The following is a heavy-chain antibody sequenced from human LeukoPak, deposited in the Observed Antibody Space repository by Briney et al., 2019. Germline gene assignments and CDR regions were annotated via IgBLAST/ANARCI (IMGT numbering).Heavy chain of an antibody. CDR1: GGSISSYY. Sequence: SETLSLTCTVSGGSISSYYWSWIRQPPGKGLEWIGYIYYSGSTNYNPSLKSRVTISVDTSKDQFSLKLSSVTAADTAVYYCAGHLRRGAFDIWGQGTMVTVSS. D-gene: IGHD4-17*01. CDR2: IYYSGST. CDR3: AGHLRRGAFDI. J-gene: IGHJ3*02. V-gene: IGHV4-59*01.